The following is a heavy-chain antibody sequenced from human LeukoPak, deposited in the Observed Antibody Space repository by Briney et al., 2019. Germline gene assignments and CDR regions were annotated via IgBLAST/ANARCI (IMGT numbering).Heavy chain of an antibody. CDR2: TYSGGNT. CDR1: GFTFSNAW. Sequence: PGGSLRLSCAASGFTFSNAWMSWVRQAPGKGLEWVSVTYSGGNTNYADSVKGRFTISRDNSKNTLYLQMNSLRAEDTAVYYCASNYYGSGSLDYWGQGNLVTVSS. J-gene: IGHJ4*02. CDR3: ASNYYGSGSLDY. V-gene: IGHV3-53*01. D-gene: IGHD3-10*01.